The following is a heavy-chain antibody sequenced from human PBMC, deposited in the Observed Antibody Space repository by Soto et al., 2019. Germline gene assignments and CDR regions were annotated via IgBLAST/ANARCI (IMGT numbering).Heavy chain of an antibody. CDR1: GFTFSSYA. CDR2: ITTTGGST. V-gene: IGHV3-64*01. J-gene: IGHJ4*02. CDR3: ARSSGGWYDY. D-gene: IGHD6-19*01. Sequence: GGSLRLSCAASGFTFSSYAMHWVRQAPGKGLEYVSAITTTGGSTHYATSVKVRFTISRDNSKNTLYLQMDSLRAEDMAVYYCARSSGGWYDYWGQGTLVTVSS.